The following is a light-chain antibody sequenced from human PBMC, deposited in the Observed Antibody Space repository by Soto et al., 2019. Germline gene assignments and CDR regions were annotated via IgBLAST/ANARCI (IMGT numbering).Light chain of an antibody. CDR1: STDIGRYNY. Sequence: QSVLTQPASVSGSPGQSITISCTGTSTDIGRYNYVSWYQQHPGKAPKLIIYDVTTRPSGVSNRFSGSKSGNTASLTISGLQAEDGADYYCCSYTSSSTLGVFGGGTKVTVL. CDR2: DVT. CDR3: CSYTSSSTLGV. J-gene: IGLJ3*02. V-gene: IGLV2-14*03.